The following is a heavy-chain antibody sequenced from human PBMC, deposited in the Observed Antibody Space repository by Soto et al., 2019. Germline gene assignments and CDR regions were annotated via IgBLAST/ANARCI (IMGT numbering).Heavy chain of an antibody. CDR2: IYNSGIT. D-gene: IGHD3-3*01. CDR3: ARGVRFLGLVSRFWFDP. V-gene: IGHV4-30-4*01. J-gene: IGHJ5*02. Sequence: SETLSLTCTVSGGSISSGDYSWSWVRQSPGKGLEWIGHIYNSGITYYNPSLKSRVVISIDTSRNQFSLRLNSLTAADRAVYFCARGVRFLGLVSRFWFDPGGRETVVTVSS. CDR1: GGSISSGDYS.